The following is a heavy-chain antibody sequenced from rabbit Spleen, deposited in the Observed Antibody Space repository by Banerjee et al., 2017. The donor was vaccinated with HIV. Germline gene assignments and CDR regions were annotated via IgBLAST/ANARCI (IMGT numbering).Heavy chain of an antibody. V-gene: IGHV1S7*01. CDR3: VRDQAHMLDL. Sequence: QLVESGGGLVQPGGSLKLSCKASGFTLSSYYMNWVRQAPGKGLEWIGYIDPVFGIAYYATWVSGRFSISRENTQNTVYLQLNSLTAADTATYFCVRDQAHMLDLWGPGTLVTVS. J-gene: IGHJ4*01. CDR1: GFTLSSYY. D-gene: IGHD1-1*01. CDR2: IDPVFGIA.